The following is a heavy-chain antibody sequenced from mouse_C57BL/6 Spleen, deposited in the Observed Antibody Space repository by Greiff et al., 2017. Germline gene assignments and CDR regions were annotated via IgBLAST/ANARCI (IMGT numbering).Heavy chain of an antibody. J-gene: IGHJ1*03. V-gene: IGHV14-1*01. CDR1: GFDIKDYY. Sequence: VQLQQSGAELVRPGASVKLSCTASGFDIKDYYMHWVKQRPEQGLEWIGRIDPEDGDTEYAPKFQGKATMTADTSSNTAYLQLSSLTSEDTAVYYCTTSTTVVATGHWYFDVWGTGTPVTVSS. CDR2: IDPEDGDT. CDR3: TTSTTVVATGHWYFDV. D-gene: IGHD1-1*01.